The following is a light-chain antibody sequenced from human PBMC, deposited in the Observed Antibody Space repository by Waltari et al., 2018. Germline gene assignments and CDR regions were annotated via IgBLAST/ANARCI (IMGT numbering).Light chain of an antibody. Sequence: QSVLTQPPSVSGAPGQRVTISCTGSSPNIGAAHLVYWYHQLPRPAPKPLIYGSHTRPSGVPDRFSASRSGTSASLAITGLQAEDEADYYCQSFDRSLNGVVFGGGTKLTVL. J-gene: IGLJ2*01. V-gene: IGLV1-40*01. CDR1: SPNIGAAHL. CDR3: QSFDRSLNGVV. CDR2: GSH.